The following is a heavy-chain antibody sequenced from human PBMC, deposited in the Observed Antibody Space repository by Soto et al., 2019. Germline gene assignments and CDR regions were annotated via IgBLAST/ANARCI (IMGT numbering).Heavy chain of an antibody. V-gene: IGHV4-34*01. CDR2: INHSGSA. Sequence: SETLSLTCAVYGESFSGYIWTWIRQTPGKGLQWIGQINHSGSATYNPSLKSRVTISVDTSKNQFSLELNSVTAADTAVYYCARDLWGYCGTDCYPLDVWGQGTPATVSS. D-gene: IGHD2-21*02. CDR1: GESFSGYI. J-gene: IGHJ6*02. CDR3: ARDLWGYCGTDCYPLDV.